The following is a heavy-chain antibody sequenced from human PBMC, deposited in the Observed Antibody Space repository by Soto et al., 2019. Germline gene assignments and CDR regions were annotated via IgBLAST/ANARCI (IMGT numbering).Heavy chain of an antibody. V-gene: IGHV3-66*01. Sequence: EVQLVESGGGLVQPGGSLRLSCAASGFTVSSNYMSWVRQAPGKGLEWVSVIYSGGSTYNADSVKGRFTISRDNSKNTLYLQMNSLRAEDTAVYYCADGVAVACTPEYFQHWGQGTLVTVSS. CDR3: ADGVAVACTPEYFQH. CDR2: IYSGGST. J-gene: IGHJ1*01. CDR1: GFTVSSNY. D-gene: IGHD6-19*01.